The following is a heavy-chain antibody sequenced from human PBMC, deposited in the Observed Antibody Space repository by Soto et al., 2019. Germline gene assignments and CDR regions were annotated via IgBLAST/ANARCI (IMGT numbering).Heavy chain of an antibody. D-gene: IGHD5-12*01. CDR3: ACLHSGYAFDLDY. J-gene: IGHJ4*02. CDR2: IYYDGSP. Sequence: SETLSLTCSVSGDSIISGGYYWAWIRQPPGKGLEWIATIYYDGSPYYNPSLKSRVVISVDTSRNQFSLKLSSVTAADTAIYYCACLHSGYAFDLDYWGQGILVSVSS. CDR1: GDSIISGGYY. V-gene: IGHV4-39*01.